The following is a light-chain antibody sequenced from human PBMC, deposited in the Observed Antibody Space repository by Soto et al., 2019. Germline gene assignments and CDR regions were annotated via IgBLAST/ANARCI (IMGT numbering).Light chain of an antibody. Sequence: DIQMTQSPSSLSASVGDRVTLTCRASQSISSYLNWYQQKPGKAPKLLIYAASSLQSGVPSRFSGSGSGTDFTLTISSLQPEDFATYYCQQSYSTPRFGQGTKLEIK. J-gene: IGKJ2*01. CDR3: QQSYSTPR. CDR1: QSISSY. V-gene: IGKV1-39*01. CDR2: AAS.